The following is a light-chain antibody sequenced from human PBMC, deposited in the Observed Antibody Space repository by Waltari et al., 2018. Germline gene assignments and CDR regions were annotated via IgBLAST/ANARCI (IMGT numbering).Light chain of an antibody. CDR2: DAS. CDR1: HDINNF. J-gene: IGKJ5*01. V-gene: IGKV1-33*01. CDR3: QQFDHLPT. Sequence: DIQMTQSPSSLSASVGDTVTITCQASHDINNFLNWYQQKPGKAPKPLIYDASHLETGVPSGFSGSGSGTDFTFTISILQPEDIATYYCQQFDHLPTFGQGTRLEIK.